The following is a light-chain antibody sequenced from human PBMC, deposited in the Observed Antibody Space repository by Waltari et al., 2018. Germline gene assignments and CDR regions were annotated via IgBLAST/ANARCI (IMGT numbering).Light chain of an antibody. CDR2: GAS. CDR1: QRVSSSY. Sequence: EIVLTQSPGTLSLSPGERATLSCRASQRVSSSYLAWYQQKPGQAPRLLIYGASSRATGIPDRFSGSGSGTDFTLIISRLEPEDFAVFYCQQYGSSPVTFGQGTKVEVK. CDR3: QQYGSSPVT. J-gene: IGKJ1*01. V-gene: IGKV3-20*01.